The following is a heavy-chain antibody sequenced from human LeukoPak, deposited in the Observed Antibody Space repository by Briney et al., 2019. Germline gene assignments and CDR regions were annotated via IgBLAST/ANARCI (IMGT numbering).Heavy chain of an antibody. CDR1: GFTVSTKY. V-gene: IGHV3-53*01. Sequence: GGSLRLSCAASGFTVSTKYMSWVRQSPVKGLEWVSITYSGGVTYYADSVRGRFTISRDNSKNTMDLQMDSLRADDTAIYYCAREKSRGGDFYDMDVWGQGTTVTVSS. CDR2: TYSGGVT. CDR3: AREKSRGGDFYDMDV. D-gene: IGHD2-15*01. J-gene: IGHJ6*02.